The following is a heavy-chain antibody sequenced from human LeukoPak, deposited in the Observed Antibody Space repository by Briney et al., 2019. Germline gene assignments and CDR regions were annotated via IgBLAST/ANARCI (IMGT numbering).Heavy chain of an antibody. CDR1: GFTFSDYY. V-gene: IGHV3-11*06. CDR2: ISSSSSYT. D-gene: IGHD1-26*01. CDR3: HLGATNGFDY. Sequence: GGSLRLSCAASGFTFSDYYMSWIRQAPGKGLEWVSYISSSSSYTNYADSVKGRFTISRDNSKNTLYLQMNSLRAEDTAVYYCHLGATNGFDYWGQGTLVTVSS. J-gene: IGHJ4*02.